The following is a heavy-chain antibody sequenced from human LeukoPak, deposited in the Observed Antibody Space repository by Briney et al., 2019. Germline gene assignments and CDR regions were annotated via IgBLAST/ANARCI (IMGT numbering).Heavy chain of an antibody. J-gene: IGHJ4*02. Sequence: GGSLRLSCAASGFTFSSYGMSWVRQAPGKGLEWVSAISGSGDSTYYADSVKGRFTISRDNSKNTLYLQMNSLRAEDTAVYYCAKDQSDYGRLNYFDYWGQGTLVTVSS. V-gene: IGHV3-23*01. D-gene: IGHD4-17*01. CDR2: ISGSGDST. CDR3: AKDQSDYGRLNYFDY. CDR1: GFTFSSYG.